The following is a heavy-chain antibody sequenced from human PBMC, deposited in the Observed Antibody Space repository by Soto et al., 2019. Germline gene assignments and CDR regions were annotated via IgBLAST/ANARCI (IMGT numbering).Heavy chain of an antibody. CDR1: GFSLTTRGVG. V-gene: IGHV2-5*02. D-gene: IGHD3-16*01. J-gene: IGHJ5*02. Sequence: QITLKESGPTLVKPTQTLTLTCTFSGFSLTTRGVGVGWIRQPPGKALECLALIYWDDDKRYSPSLQSRLSITKXTXRDQLVLTMTNVDPVDTATYYCAHIPNYYQYDWFDPWGQGTLVSVSS. CDR2: IYWDDDK. CDR3: AHIPNYYQYDWFDP.